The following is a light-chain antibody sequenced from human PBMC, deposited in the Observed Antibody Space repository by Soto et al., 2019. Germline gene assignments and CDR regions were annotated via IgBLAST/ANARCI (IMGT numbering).Light chain of an antibody. J-gene: IGKJ5*01. Sequence: EIVLTQSPATLSFSPGDRATLSCRASHSVSRYLAWYQQKPGQAPRLLIYDASNWATGIPARFSGSGSGTAFTLTISSLEPADFAVYYCQQRSDWPPITFGQGTQVEIK. V-gene: IGKV3-11*01. CDR2: DAS. CDR1: HSVSRY. CDR3: QQRSDWPPIT.